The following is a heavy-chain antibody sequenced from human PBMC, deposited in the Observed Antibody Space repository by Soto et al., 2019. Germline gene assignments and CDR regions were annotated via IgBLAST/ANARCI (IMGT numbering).Heavy chain of an antibody. Sequence: GGSLRLSCAASGFTFSSYSMNWVRQAPGKGLEWVSSISSSSSYIYYADSVKGRFTISRDNAKNSLYLQMNSLRAEDTAVYYCARPYGSGSYYNWFDPWGQGTLVTVSS. CDR3: ARPYGSGSYYNWFDP. CDR1: GFTFSSYS. CDR2: ISSSSSYI. V-gene: IGHV3-21*01. D-gene: IGHD3-10*01. J-gene: IGHJ5*02.